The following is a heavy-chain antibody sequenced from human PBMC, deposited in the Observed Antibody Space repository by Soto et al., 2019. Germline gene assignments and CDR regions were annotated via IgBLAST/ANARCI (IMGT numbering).Heavy chain of an antibody. CDR1: GGTFSSYA. CDR2: IIPIFGTT. Sequence: QVQLVQSGAEVKKPGSSVKVSCKASGGTFSSYAISWVRQAPGQGLEWMGGIIPIFGTTNYAQKFQGRVTITADESTSTAYMELSSLRSEDTAVYYCATIVVVVAEDTSGGFYWGQGTLVTVSS. D-gene: IGHD2-15*01. CDR3: ATIVVVVAEDTSGGFY. V-gene: IGHV1-69*01. J-gene: IGHJ4*02.